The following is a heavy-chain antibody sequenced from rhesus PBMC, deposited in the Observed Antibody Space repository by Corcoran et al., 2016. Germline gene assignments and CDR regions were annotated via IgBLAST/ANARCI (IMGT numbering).Heavy chain of an antibody. D-gene: IGHD3-9*01. V-gene: IGHV4-93*02. CDR2: TYGIFGGA. CDR3: GRVYGYNRDSSFDY. J-gene: IGHJ4*01. CDR1: GDSITSRNW. Sequence: QVQLQESGPAVVKPSETLSLTCVVSGDSITSRNWWTWIRQSPGAGLEWIGATYGIFGGAANNPSLKIRVFISLATSKNQLSLKLNSVTVADTAVYYCGRVYGYNRDSSFDYWGQGVLVTVSS.